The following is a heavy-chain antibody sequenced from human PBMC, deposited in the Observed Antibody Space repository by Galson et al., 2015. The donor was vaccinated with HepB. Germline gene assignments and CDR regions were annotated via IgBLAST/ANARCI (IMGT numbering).Heavy chain of an antibody. D-gene: IGHD3-22*01. Sequence: SLRLSCAASGFTFSSYGMHWVRQAPGKGLEWVAVIWYDGSNKYYADSVKGRFTISRDNSRNTLYLQMNSLRAEDTAVYYCARDGRDSSGYYYVNGMDVWGQGTTVTVSS. CDR1: GFTFSSYG. V-gene: IGHV3-33*01. J-gene: IGHJ6*02. CDR3: ARDGRDSSGYYYVNGMDV. CDR2: IWYDGSNK.